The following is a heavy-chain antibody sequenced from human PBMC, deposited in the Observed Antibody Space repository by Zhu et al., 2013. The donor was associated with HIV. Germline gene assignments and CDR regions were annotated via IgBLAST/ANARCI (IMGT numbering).Heavy chain of an antibody. CDR2: INPNSGGT. CDR1: GYTFTGYY. Sequence: QVQLVQSGAEVKKPGASVKVSCKASGYTFTGYYMHWVRQAPGQGLEWMGWINPNSGGTNYAQKFQGRVTMTRDTSISTAYMELSRLRSDDTAVYYCARDSRYRWELGRYYYYMDVVGQRDHGHRLL. CDR3: ARDSRYRWELGRYYYYMDV. D-gene: IGHD1-26*01. J-gene: IGHJ6*03. V-gene: IGHV1-2*02.